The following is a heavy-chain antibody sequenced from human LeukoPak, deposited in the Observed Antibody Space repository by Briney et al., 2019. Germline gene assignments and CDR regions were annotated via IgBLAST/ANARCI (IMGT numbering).Heavy chain of an antibody. Sequence: SLRLSCTASGFTFGDYAMSWFRQAPGKGLEWVGFIRSKAYGGTTEYAASVKGRFTISRDDSKSIAYLQMNSLKTEGTAVYYCTREQNYYYYYYMDVWGKGTTVTVSS. J-gene: IGHJ6*03. V-gene: IGHV3-49*03. CDR1: GFTFGDYA. CDR3: TREQNYYYYYYMDV. CDR2: IRSKAYGGTT.